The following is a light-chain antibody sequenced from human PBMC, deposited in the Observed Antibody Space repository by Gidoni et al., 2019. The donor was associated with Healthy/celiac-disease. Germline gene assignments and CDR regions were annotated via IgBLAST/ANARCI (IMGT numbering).Light chain of an antibody. CDR2: DVS. J-gene: IGLJ3*02. CDR3: CSYAGSYTWV. Sequence: QSALTQPRSVSGSPGQSVTIYCTGTSSDVGGHNYVSWYQQHPVQAPKLMIYDVSKRPSVVPDRFSGSQSGNTASLTISGLQAEDEADYYCCSYAGSYTWVFGGGTKLTFL. CDR1: SSDVGGHNY. V-gene: IGLV2-11*01.